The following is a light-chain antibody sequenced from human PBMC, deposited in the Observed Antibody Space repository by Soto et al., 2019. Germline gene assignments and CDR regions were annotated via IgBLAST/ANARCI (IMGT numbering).Light chain of an antibody. CDR2: EVS. V-gene: IGLV2-8*01. Sequence: QSALTQPPSASGSPGQSVTIPCTGIYSDIGAYNYVSWYQQRPGEAPKLIIYEVSKRPSGVPDRISGSKSGNTASLTISGLQAEDEADYYCSSYTSSSSYVFGTGTKVTVL. J-gene: IGLJ1*01. CDR3: SSYTSSSSYV. CDR1: YSDIGAYNY.